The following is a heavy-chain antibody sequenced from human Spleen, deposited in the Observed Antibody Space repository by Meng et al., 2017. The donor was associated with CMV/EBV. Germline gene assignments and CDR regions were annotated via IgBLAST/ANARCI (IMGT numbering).Heavy chain of an antibody. CDR2: INPTGGDT. Sequence: ASVKVSCKASGYTFTNNDMHWVRQAPGQGLEWMGIINPTGGDTTYAQRFQGRVTMTRDTSTSTVYMELSSLRSEDTAVYYCARVYRSRFGELSTYYYYGMDVWGQGTTVTVSS. CDR3: ARVYRSRFGELSTYYYYGMDV. V-gene: IGHV1-46*01. CDR1: GYTFTNND. J-gene: IGHJ6*02. D-gene: IGHD3-10*01.